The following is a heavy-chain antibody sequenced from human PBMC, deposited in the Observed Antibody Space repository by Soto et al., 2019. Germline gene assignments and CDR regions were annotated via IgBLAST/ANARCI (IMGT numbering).Heavy chain of an antibody. CDR2: MYHTGTT. V-gene: IGHV4-4*02. CDR3: ARFQRVGNWGRTRLDY. Sequence: QVQLQESGPGLVKPSGTLSLTCAVSGDSISSNSWWSWVRQPPGKGLEWIGEMYHTGTTNYNLSLKSRVTISVGKSRNHLPLKLSSGTAADTAVYYCARFQRVGNWGRTRLDYWGQGNLVTLS. D-gene: IGHD3-16*01. J-gene: IGHJ4*02. CDR1: GDSISSNSW.